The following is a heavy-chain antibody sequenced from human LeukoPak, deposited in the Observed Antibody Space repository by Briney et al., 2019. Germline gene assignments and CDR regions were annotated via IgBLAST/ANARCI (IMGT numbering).Heavy chain of an antibody. V-gene: IGHV4-59*01. Sequence: SETLSLTCTLSGGSISTYYWSWIRQPPGKGLEWIVYIYHSVSTNYKPSLKSRVTISVDTSKNQLSLELSSVTAADTAVYYCARGGGYASPIGYWGQGALVTVSS. D-gene: IGHD5-12*01. CDR3: ARGGGYASPIGY. J-gene: IGHJ4*02. CDR1: GGSISTYY. CDR2: IYHSVST.